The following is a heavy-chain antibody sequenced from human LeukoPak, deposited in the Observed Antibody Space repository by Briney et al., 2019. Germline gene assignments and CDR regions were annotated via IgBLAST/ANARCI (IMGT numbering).Heavy chain of an antibody. CDR1: GFTFSPYA. J-gene: IGHJ4*02. CDR3: VKDRKPDGRYNFDY. Sequence: GGSLRLSCAASGFTFSPYAMNWVRQAPGKGLEWVSVITGNSGLIYCADSVKGRFTISRDNSKNTLYLHMNSLRAEDTATYYCVKDRKPDGRYNFDYWGPGTLVTVSS. D-gene: IGHD5-24*01. V-gene: IGHV3-23*01. CDR2: ITGNSGLI.